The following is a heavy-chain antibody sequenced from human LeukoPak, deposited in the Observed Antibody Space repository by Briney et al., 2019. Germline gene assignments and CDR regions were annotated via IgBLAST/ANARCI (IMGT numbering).Heavy chain of an antibody. CDR2: IIPIFGTA. V-gene: IGHV1-69*13. CDR1: GGTFSSYT. J-gene: IGHJ4*02. D-gene: IGHD3-10*01. CDR3: ARDYYGSGSYYKPFDY. Sequence: SVKVSCKASGGTFSSYTISWVRQAPGQGLEWMGGIIPIFGTANYAQKFQGRVTITADESTSTAYMELSSLRSEDTAVYYCARDYYGSGSYYKPFDYWGQGTLVTVSS.